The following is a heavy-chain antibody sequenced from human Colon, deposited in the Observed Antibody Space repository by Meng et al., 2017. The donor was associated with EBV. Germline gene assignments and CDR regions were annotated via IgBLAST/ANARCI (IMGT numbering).Heavy chain of an antibody. CDR2: IYYSGST. V-gene: IGHV4-31*03. CDR1: GGSVSSGGYY. Sequence: QVQLQESGPGLVKPSQXXSXTCTVSGGSVSSGGYYWTWIRQHPGKGLEWFGHIYYSGSTFYNPSLKRRVIISIDTSKNQFSLNLRSVTAADTAVYYCARVSSGWDYFDYWGQGTLVTVSS. CDR3: ARVSSGWDYFDY. J-gene: IGHJ4*02. D-gene: IGHD6-19*01.